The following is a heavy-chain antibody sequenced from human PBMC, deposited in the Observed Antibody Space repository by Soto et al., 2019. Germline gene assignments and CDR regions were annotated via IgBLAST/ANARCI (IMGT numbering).Heavy chain of an antibody. D-gene: IGHD6-13*01. J-gene: IGHJ4*02. V-gene: IGHV1-46*01. CDR2: INPLPTSGST. Sequence: QVQLVQSGAEVKKPGASVKVSCKASGYIFTNYYIHWVRQAPGQGLEWMAIINPLPTSGSTNYAPKFQGRVTVTRDTSTSTVYMELSRLRSEDTAIYYCARDLAAAAYWGQGTLFTVSS. CDR1: GYIFTNYY. CDR3: ARDLAAAAY.